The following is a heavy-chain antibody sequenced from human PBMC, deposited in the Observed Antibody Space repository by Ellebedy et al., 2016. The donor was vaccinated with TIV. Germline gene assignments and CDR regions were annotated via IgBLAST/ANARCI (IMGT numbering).Heavy chain of an antibody. V-gene: IGHV3-7*01. J-gene: IGHJ4*01. CDR1: GFTFSNYW. D-gene: IGHD6-19*01. CDR3: ARDQWLGRAYYFDS. Sequence: GGSLRLSCAASGFTFSNYWMTWVRQAPGKGLEWVANIKQDGSEKYYMDSVKGRFSISRDNAKNSLYVQMNSLRDEDTAVYYCARDQWLGRAYYFDSWGQGTLDTVSS. CDR2: IKQDGSEK.